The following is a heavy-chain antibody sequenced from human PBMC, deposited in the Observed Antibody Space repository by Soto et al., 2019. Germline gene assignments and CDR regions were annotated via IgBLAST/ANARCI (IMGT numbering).Heavy chain of an antibody. CDR3: AKDPQSSGLFSYAMDF. Sequence: LRLSCAASGYTFSSYAMTWVRQAPGKGLDWVSTLSGSGTSTYYADSVKGRFTISRDNSKNTLYLQMNSLRAEDTAVYYCAKDPQSSGLFSYAMDFWGQGTTVTV. CDR1: GYTFSSYA. CDR2: LSGSGTST. J-gene: IGHJ6*02. V-gene: IGHV3-23*01. D-gene: IGHD3-10*01.